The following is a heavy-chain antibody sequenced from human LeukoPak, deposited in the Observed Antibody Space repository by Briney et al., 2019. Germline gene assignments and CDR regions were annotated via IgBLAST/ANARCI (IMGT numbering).Heavy chain of an antibody. V-gene: IGHV4-59*08. CDR2: IYYSGST. CDR1: GGSISSYY. D-gene: IGHD3-22*01. CDR3: ARLDSYYDSRGLDY. J-gene: IGHJ4*02. Sequence: PSETLSLTCTVSGGSISSYYWSWIRQPPGKGLEWIGYIYYSGSTNYNPSLKSRVTMSLDTSKNQFSLKLSSVTAADTAVYYCARLDSYYDSRGLDYWGQGTLVTVSS.